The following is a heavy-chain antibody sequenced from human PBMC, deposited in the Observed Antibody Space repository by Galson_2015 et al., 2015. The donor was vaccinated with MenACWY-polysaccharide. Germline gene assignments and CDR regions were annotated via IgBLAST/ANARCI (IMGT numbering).Heavy chain of an antibody. J-gene: IGHJ4*02. CDR3: AKGLRGPAAGTDYFDY. Sequence: SLRLSCAASGFTFSGYWMSWVRQAPGKGLEWVTDIKQDGSEKYYVDSVKGRFAISRDNSKNTLSLQMNSLRTEDTAVYYCAKGLRGPAAGTDYFDYWGQGTLVTVSS. CDR1: GFTFSGYW. CDR2: IKQDGSEK. D-gene: IGHD6-13*01. V-gene: IGHV3-7*03.